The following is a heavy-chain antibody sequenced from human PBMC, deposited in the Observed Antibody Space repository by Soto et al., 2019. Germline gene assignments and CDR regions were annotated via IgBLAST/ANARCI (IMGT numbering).Heavy chain of an antibody. CDR3: ARQMGDSSGSGAFDI. CDR1: GDSFTSYW. CDR2: IYPGDSDT. V-gene: IGHV5-51*01. D-gene: IGHD3-22*01. J-gene: IGHJ3*02. Sequence: GESLKIWCKVAGDSFTSYWIGWVRQMPGKGLEWMGIIYPGDSDTRYSPSFQGQVTISADKSISTAYLQWSSLKASDTAMYYCARQMGDSSGSGAFDIWGQGTIVTVSS.